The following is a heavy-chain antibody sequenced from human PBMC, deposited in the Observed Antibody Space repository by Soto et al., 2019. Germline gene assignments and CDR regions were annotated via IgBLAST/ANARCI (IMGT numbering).Heavy chain of an antibody. V-gene: IGHV1-18*01. CDR1: GYTFSYYG. CDR2: FSSYNGDA. Sequence: ASVKVSCKASGYTFSYYGISWLRQAPGQGLEWMGWFSSYNGDATYAQNFQGRVSMTTDTSTTTAYMELWNLRSDDTAIYYCAREDSGGLDYWGQGTLVTVS. D-gene: IGHD3-16*01. J-gene: IGHJ4*02. CDR3: AREDSGGLDY.